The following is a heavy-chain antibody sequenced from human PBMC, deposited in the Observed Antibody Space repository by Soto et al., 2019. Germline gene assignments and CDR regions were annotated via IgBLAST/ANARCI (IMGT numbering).Heavy chain of an antibody. J-gene: IGHJ4*02. V-gene: IGHV3-53*01. CDR1: GFTVSNNY. CDR2: IYSSGGT. Sequence: DVQLEESGGGLIQPGGSLRLSCAVSGFTVSNNYMTWVRQAPGKGLEWVSLIYSSGGTKYADSVRGRFTISRDNSKNTLYLQMNSLKVEDTAVYCCARDPPGIAASGSYNWGQGTLVTVSS. D-gene: IGHD6-13*01. CDR3: ARDPPGIAASGSYN.